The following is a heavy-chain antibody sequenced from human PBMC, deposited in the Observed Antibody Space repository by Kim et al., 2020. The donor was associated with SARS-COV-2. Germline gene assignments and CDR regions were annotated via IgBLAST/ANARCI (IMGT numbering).Heavy chain of an antibody. CDR1: GFTVSSNY. V-gene: IGHV3-53*01. CDR2: IYSGGST. CDR3: ARDLFVAAAGTAPFDY. J-gene: IGHJ4*02. D-gene: IGHD6-13*01. Sequence: GGSLRLSCAASGFTVSSNYMSWVRQAPGKGLEWVSVIYSGGSTYYADSVKGRFTISRDNSKNTLYLQMNSLRAEDTAVYYCARDLFVAAAGTAPFDYWGQGTLVTVSS.